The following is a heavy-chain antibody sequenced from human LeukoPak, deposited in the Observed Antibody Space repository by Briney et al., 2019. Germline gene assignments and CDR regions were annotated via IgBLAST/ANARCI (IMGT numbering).Heavy chain of an antibody. CDR1: GGSFIGYY. CDR2: INHSGST. CDR3: ASPYRGGYYYDSSGPPGY. J-gene: IGHJ4*02. D-gene: IGHD3-22*01. V-gene: IGHV4-34*01. Sequence: ASETLSLTCAVYGGSFIGYYWSWIRQPPGKGLEWIGEINHSGSTNYKPSLKSRFTTSVDTSKNQFSLQLSSVTAAGTAVYYCASPYRGGYYYDSSGPPGYWGQGTLVTVSS.